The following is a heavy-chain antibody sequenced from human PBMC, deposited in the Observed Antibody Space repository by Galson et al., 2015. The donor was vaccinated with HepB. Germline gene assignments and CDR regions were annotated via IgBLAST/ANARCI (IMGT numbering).Heavy chain of an antibody. CDR2: IIPIFGTA. J-gene: IGHJ5*02. D-gene: IGHD2-2*01. CDR1: GGTFSTYA. V-gene: IGHV1-69*13. CDR3: ARLRVPAALEPNWFDP. Sequence: SVKVSCKASGGTFSTYAISWVRQAPGQGLEWLGGIIPIFGTANHAQKFQGRVTITADESTTTAYMKLSSLRSEDTAVYYCARLRVPAALEPNWFDPWGQGTLVTVSS.